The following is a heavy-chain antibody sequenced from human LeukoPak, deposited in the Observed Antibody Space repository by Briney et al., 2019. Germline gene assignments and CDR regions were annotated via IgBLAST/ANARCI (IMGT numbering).Heavy chain of an antibody. CDR1: GVSISSHF. CDR2: IYNSGTT. Sequence: SETLSLTCTVSGVSISSHFWSWIRQPPGKGLEWIGNIYNSGTTNYNPSLKSGVTISVDTSKNQLSLQLTSVTAADTAVYYCTKATQWLAFDYWGRGTLVTVSS. V-gene: IGHV4-59*11. D-gene: IGHD6-19*01. J-gene: IGHJ4*02. CDR3: TKATQWLAFDY.